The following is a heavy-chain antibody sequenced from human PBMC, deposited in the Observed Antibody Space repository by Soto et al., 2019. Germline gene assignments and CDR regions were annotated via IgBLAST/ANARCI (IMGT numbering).Heavy chain of an antibody. V-gene: IGHV4-39*01. CDR1: GGSISSSSYY. J-gene: IGHJ5*02. CDR2: IYYSGST. CDR3: ARTYSSGWGYNWFDP. D-gene: IGHD6-19*01. Sequence: SETLSLTCTVSGGSISSSSYYWGWIRQPPGKGLEWIGSIYYSGSTYYNPSLKSRVTISVDTSKNQFSLKLSSVTAADTAVYYCARTYSSGWGYNWFDPWGQGTLVTVSS.